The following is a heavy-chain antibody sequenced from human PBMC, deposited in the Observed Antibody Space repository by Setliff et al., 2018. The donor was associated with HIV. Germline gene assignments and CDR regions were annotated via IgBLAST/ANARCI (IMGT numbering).Heavy chain of an antibody. CDR1: GVSVSSGGYY. Sequence: SETLSLTCTVSGVSVSSGGYYWSWIRQHPGKGLEWIGYVYYTGTSYFNPSLKSRITISVDTSKNHFSLKLTSVTAADTAVYYCAREHYTFHGSGVPRGARFDPWGQGTLVTVSS. J-gene: IGHJ5*02. V-gene: IGHV4-31*03. CDR3: AREHYTFHGSGVPRGARFDP. D-gene: IGHD3-10*01. CDR2: VYYTGTS.